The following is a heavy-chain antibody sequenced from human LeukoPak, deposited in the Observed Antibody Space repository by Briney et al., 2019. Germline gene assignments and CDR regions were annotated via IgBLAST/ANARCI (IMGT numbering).Heavy chain of an antibody. D-gene: IGHD6-6*01. CDR2: IYYSGST. CDR1: GGSISSSSYY. CDR3: ARQYSSSSFFSYYYYGMDV. V-gene: IGHV4-39*01. J-gene: IGHJ6*02. Sequence: SETLSLTCTVSGGSISSSSYYWGWIRQPPGKGLEWIGSIYYSGSTCYNPSLKSRVTISVDTSKNQFSLKLSSVTAADTAVYYCARQYSSSSFFSYYYYGMDVWGQGTTVTVSS.